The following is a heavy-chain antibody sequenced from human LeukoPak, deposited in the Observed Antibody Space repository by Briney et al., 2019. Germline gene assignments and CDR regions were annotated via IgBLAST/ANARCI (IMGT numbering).Heavy chain of an antibody. CDR2: IYYSGST. CDR3: ARDYYDSSGYGGYYFDY. Sequence: KSSETLSLTCTVSGGSISSGDYYWSWIRQPPGKGLEWIGYIYYSGSTYYNPSLKSRVTISVDTSKNQFSLKLSSVTAADTAVYYCARDYYDSSGYGGYYFDYWGQRTLVTVSS. D-gene: IGHD3-22*01. CDR1: GGSISSGDYY. V-gene: IGHV4-30-4*01. J-gene: IGHJ4*02.